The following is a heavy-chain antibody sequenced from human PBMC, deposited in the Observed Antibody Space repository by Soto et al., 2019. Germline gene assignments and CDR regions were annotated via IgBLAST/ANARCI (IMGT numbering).Heavy chain of an antibody. CDR2: INPSGGRT. D-gene: IGHD6-19*01. Sequence: GASVKVSCKASGYTFTSYYIHWVRQAPGQGLEWMGIINPSGGRTSYAQRFKGRVTMTRDTSTSTVYMELSSLRSEDTAVYYCARDLLAGYGCGWFYFDYWGQVTLFTVSS. J-gene: IGHJ4*02. CDR3: ARDLLAGYGCGWFYFDY. CDR1: GYTFTSYY. V-gene: IGHV1-46*01.